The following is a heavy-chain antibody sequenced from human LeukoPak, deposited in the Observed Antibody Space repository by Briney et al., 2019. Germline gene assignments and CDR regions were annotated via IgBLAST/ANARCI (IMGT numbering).Heavy chain of an antibody. D-gene: IGHD2-2*01. J-gene: IGHJ4*02. CDR1: GGTFSSYA. Sequence: SVKVSCKASGGTFSSYAIGWVRQAPGQGLEWMGGIIPIFGTANYAQKFQGRVTITADKSTSTAYMELSSLRSEDTAVYYCARGRYCSSTSCLFDYWGQGTLVTVSS. V-gene: IGHV1-69*06. CDR3: ARGRYCSSTSCLFDY. CDR2: IIPIFGTA.